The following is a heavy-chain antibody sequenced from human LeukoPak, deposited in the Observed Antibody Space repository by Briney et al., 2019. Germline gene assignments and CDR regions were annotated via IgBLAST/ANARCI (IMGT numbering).Heavy chain of an antibody. CDR1: GGSISSSNW. V-gene: IGHV4-4*02. CDR3: ARGRVTIFGVVIPLFDY. CDR2: IYHSGST. Sequence: PSETLSLTCAVSGGSISSSNWWSWVRQPPGKGLEWIGEIYHSGSTNYNPSLKSRVTISVDKSKNQFSPKLSSVTAADTAVYYCARGRVTIFGVVIPLFDYWGQGTLVTVSS. J-gene: IGHJ4*02. D-gene: IGHD3-3*01.